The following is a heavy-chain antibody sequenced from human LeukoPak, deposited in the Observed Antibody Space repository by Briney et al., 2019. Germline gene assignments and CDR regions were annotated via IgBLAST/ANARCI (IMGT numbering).Heavy chain of an antibody. CDR2: IYTSGST. V-gene: IGHV4-61*02. CDR3: AKGQVDSSGSNWFDP. Sequence: PSQTLSLTCTVSGGSISSGSYYWSWIRQPAGKGLEWIGRIYTSGSTNYNPSLKSRVTISLDTSKNQFSLKLRSVTAADTAVYYCAKGQVDSSGSNWFDPWGQGTLVTVSS. D-gene: IGHD6-19*01. J-gene: IGHJ5*02. CDR1: GGSISSGSYY.